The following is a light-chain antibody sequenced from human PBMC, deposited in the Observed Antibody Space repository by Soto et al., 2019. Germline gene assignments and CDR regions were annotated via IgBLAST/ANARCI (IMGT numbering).Light chain of an antibody. Sequence: QPVLTQSPSASASLGASVKLTCTLSSGHSSYAIAWHQQQPEKGPRYWMKLNSDGSHSKGDGIPDRFSGSSSGAERYLTISSLQSEDEADCYCQTWGLGHKGVFGGGTKLTVL. CDR1: SGHSSYA. CDR3: QTWGLGHKGV. J-gene: IGLJ2*01. CDR2: LNSDGSH. V-gene: IGLV4-69*01.